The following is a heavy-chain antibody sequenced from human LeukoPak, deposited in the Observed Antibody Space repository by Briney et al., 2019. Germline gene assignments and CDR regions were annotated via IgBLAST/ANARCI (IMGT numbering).Heavy chain of an antibody. V-gene: IGHV4-39*01. D-gene: IGHD1-1*01. CDR3: ARTGHIDY. J-gene: IGHJ4*02. CDR2: IYYSGST. CDR1: GGSIGSSSYY. Sequence: SETLSLTCTVSGGSIGSSSYYWGWIRQPPGKGLEWIGSIYYSGSTYYNPSLKSRGTISVDTSKNQFSLKLSSVTAADTAVYYCARTGHIDYWGQGTLVTVSS.